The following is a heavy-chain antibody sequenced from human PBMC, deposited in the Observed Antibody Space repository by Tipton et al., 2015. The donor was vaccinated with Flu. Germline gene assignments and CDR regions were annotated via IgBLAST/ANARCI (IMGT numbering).Heavy chain of an antibody. CDR3: AEGGGGNCSGGRCSNYYYYGMDV. CDR1: QFTFSNYA. CDR2: ISYDGDTE. V-gene: IGHV3-30*17. J-gene: IGHJ6*02. Sequence: SLRLSCAASQFTFSNYAMHWVRQAPGKGLEWLAVISYDGDTEFYADSVKGRFIISRDNSKNILSLQMNNLRPEETAVYYCAEGGGGNCSGGRCSNYYYYGMDVWGQGTTVTVSS. D-gene: IGHD2-15*01.